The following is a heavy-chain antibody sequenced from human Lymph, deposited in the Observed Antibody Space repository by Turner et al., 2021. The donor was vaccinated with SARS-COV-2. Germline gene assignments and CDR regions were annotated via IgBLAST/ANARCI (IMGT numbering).Heavy chain of an antibody. CDR1: GYTFTSYD. D-gene: IGHD3-9*01. CDR2: MNPNSGNT. V-gene: IGHV1-8*01. J-gene: IGHJ5*02. Sequence: HVRLGHSGAEVKKPGASVKVSCKASGYTFTSYDINWGRQATGQGLEWMGWMNPNSGNTGYAQKFQGRVTMTRNTSISTDYMELRRLRSEDTAVYYCARADQLTVWFDPWGQGTLVTVSA. CDR3: ARADQLTVWFDP.